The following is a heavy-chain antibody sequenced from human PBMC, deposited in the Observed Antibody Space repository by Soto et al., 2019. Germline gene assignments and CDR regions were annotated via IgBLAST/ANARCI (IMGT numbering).Heavy chain of an antibody. CDR1: GFTFSSYE. Sequence: GGSLRLSCAASGFTFSSYEMNWVRQAPGKGLEWVSYISSSGSTIYYADSVKGRFTISRDNAKNSLYLQMNSLRAEDTAVYYCARGPGSGYSEYFQHWGQGTLVTVSS. CDR3: ARGPGSGYSEYFQH. J-gene: IGHJ1*01. D-gene: IGHD3-3*01. V-gene: IGHV3-48*03. CDR2: ISSSGSTI.